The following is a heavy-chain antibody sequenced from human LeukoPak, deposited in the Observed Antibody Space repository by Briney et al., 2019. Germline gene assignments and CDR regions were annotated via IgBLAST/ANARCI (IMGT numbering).Heavy chain of an antibody. CDR2: IRYDGSNK. V-gene: IGHV3-30*02. Sequence: PGGSLRLSCAASGFTFSSYGMHWVRQAPGKGLEWVAFIRYDGSNKYYADSVKGRFTISRDNSKNTLYLQMNSLRAEDTAVYYCARVKPLLPWFGELFRWGQGTLVTVSS. CDR1: GFTFSSYG. CDR3: ARVKPLLPWFGELFR. D-gene: IGHD3-10*01. J-gene: IGHJ4*02.